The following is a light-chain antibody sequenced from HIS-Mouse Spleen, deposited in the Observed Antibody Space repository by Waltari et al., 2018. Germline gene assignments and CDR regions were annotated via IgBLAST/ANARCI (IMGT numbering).Light chain of an antibody. J-gene: IGLJ3*02. CDR2: EGS. CDR1: SSAVGSYNL. V-gene: IGLV2-23*01. Sequence: QSALTQPASVSGSPGQPITIPCTGTSSAVGSYNLVSWYQQPPGKAPKLMIYEGSKRPSGVSNRFSGSKSGNTASLTISGLQAEDEADYYCCSYAGSSTWVFGGGTKLTVL. CDR3: CSYAGSSTWV.